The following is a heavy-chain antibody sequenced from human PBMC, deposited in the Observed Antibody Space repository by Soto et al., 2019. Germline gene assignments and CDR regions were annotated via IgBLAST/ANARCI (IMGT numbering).Heavy chain of an antibody. V-gene: IGHV1-69*01. Sequence: QVQLVQSGAEVKKPGSSVKVSCKASGGTFSSYAISWVRQAPGQGLEWMGGIIPIFGTANYAQKFQGRVTITADESTSTAYMELSSLRSETPAVYYCAREGGGGKWIQLWFDYWGQGTLVTVSS. CDR1: GGTFSSYA. D-gene: IGHD5-18*01. J-gene: IGHJ5*01. CDR2: IIPIFGTA. CDR3: AREGGGGKWIQLWFDY.